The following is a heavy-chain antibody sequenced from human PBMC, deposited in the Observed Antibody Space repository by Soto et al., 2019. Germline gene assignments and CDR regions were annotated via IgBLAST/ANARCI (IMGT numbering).Heavy chain of an antibody. Sequence: SETLSLTCAVYGGSFSGYYWSWIRQPPGKELEWIGEINHSGSTNYNPSLKSRYTISVDTSKNQFSLKLSSVTAADTAVYYCARGSSSGVKDSSGYWLKFDYWGQGTLVTVSS. D-gene: IGHD3-22*01. V-gene: IGHV4-34*01. CDR2: INHSGST. CDR1: GGSFSGYY. CDR3: ARGSSSGVKDSSGYWLKFDY. J-gene: IGHJ4*02.